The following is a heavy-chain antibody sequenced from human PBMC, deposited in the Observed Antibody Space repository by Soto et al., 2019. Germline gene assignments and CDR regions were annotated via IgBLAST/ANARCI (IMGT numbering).Heavy chain of an antibody. CDR3: ARQPTTGDTDLWFDP. Sequence: QLQLLESGPGLVKASETLSLTCSVSGGSISTSRSYWAWIRQPPGKGQGWLANIFYSGSTFYNPSLASLVSVSVDTSKNEFSLKLRSVTAADTAVYYCARQPTTGDTDLWFDPWGQGTLVTVSS. V-gene: IGHV4-39*01. CDR1: GGSISTSRSY. CDR2: IFYSGST. J-gene: IGHJ5*02. D-gene: IGHD2-21*01.